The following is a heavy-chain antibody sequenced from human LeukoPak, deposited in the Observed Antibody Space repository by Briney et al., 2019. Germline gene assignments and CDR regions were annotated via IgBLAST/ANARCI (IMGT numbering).Heavy chain of an antibody. V-gene: IGHV5-51*01. CDR3: ARLYDSAGYFFDY. Sequence: GESLKISCKGSGYFFSTYWIGWVRQMPGKGLEWMAIICPGDSDTRYSPSFQGQVTISADKSITTAYLQWSSLKASDTAIYYCARLYDSAGYFFDYWGQGTVVTVSS. D-gene: IGHD2-2*03. CDR2: ICPGDSDT. J-gene: IGHJ4*02. CDR1: GYFFSTYW.